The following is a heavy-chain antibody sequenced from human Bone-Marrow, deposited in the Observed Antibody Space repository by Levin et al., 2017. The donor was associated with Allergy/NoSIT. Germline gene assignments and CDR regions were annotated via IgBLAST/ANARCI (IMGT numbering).Heavy chain of an antibody. CDR1: GFTFDDYA. D-gene: IGHD3-10*01. CDR3: AKDAYGSGSPFDY. CDR2: ISWNSGSI. Sequence: GGSLRLSCAASGFTFDDYAMHWVRQAPGKGLEWVSGISWNSGSIGYADSVKGRFTISRDNAKNSLYLQMNSLRAEDTALYYCAKDAYGSGSPFDYWGQGTLVTVSS. J-gene: IGHJ4*02. V-gene: IGHV3-9*01.